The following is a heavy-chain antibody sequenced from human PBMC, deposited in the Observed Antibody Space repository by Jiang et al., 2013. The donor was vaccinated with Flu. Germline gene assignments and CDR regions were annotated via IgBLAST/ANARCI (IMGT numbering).Heavy chain of an antibody. V-gene: IGHV2-5*02. CDR1: GFSLTTSGVG. CDR2: IYWDDDK. Sequence: KPTQTLTLTCTFSGFSLTTSGVGVGWIRQPPGKALEWLALIYWDDDKRYSSSLESRLTITKDTSKNQVVLTMTNMDPVDTATYYCAYILRKVGASGGFANWGQGTLVTVYS. D-gene: IGHD1-26*01. CDR3: AYILRKVGASGGFAN. J-gene: IGHJ4*02.